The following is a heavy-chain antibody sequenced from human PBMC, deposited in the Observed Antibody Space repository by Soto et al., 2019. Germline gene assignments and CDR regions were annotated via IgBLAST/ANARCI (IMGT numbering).Heavy chain of an antibody. V-gene: IGHV4-34*01. CDR3: ASQVGIPNNRVGVV. CDR1: GGPFNNYY. CDR2: INHTGSP. J-gene: IGHJ1*01. D-gene: IGHD2-21*01. Sequence: SETLSLTCAVYGGPFNNYYWSWIRRSPTKGLEWIGEINHTGSPNYNPSLKSRVTISIDTSKKQISLKLSSVTAADTAVYYCASQVGIPNNRVGVVWGQGTLVTVSS.